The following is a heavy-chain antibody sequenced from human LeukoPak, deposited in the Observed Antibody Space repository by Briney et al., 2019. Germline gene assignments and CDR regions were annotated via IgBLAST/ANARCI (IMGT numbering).Heavy chain of an antibody. V-gene: IGHV3-23*01. CDR1: GFTFSTYA. D-gene: IGHD4-23*01. CDR3: AKGAYGGDSAHDY. CDR2: ISGSSRST. Sequence: GGSLRLSCAASGFTFSTYAMNWVRQAPGKGLEWVSTISGSSRSTYYADSVRGRFTISRDNSKNTLYLQMNSLRAEDTAVYYCAKGAYGGDSAHDYWGQGTLVTVSS. J-gene: IGHJ4*02.